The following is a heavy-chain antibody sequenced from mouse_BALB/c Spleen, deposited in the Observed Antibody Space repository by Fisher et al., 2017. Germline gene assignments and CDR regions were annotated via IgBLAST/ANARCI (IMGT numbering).Heavy chain of an antibody. J-gene: IGHJ1*01. CDR3: ARRRGNYGNWYFDV. V-gene: IGHV5-17*02. Sequence: DRFTISRDNAKNTLFLQMTSLRSEDTAMYYCARRRGNYGNWYFDVWGAGTTVTVSS. D-gene: IGHD2-1*01.